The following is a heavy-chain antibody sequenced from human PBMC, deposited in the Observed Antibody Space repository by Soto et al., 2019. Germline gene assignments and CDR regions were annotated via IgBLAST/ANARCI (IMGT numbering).Heavy chain of an antibody. CDR2: IIPILGIA. D-gene: IGHD3-16*02. CDR1: GGTFSSYT. CDR3: ASPYDYIWVSYRSSAFDI. V-gene: IGHV1-69*02. J-gene: IGHJ3*02. Sequence: SVKVSCKASGGTFSSYTISWVRQAPGQGLEWMGRIIPILGIANYAQKFQGRVTITADKSTSTAYMELSSLRSEDTAVYYCASPYDYIWVSYRSSAFDIWCQATMVT.